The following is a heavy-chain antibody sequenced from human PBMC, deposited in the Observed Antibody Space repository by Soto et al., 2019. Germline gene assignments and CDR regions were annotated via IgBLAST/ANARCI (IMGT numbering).Heavy chain of an antibody. CDR1: GFTFSSYW. Sequence: GGSLRLSCAASGFTFSSYWMSWVRQAPGKGLEWVANIKQDGSEKYYVDSVKGRFTISRDNAKNSLYLQMNSLRAEDTAVYYCARGFTIFGVVNIVDAFDIWGQGTMVTVSS. J-gene: IGHJ3*02. D-gene: IGHD3-3*01. V-gene: IGHV3-7*01. CDR3: ARGFTIFGVVNIVDAFDI. CDR2: IKQDGSEK.